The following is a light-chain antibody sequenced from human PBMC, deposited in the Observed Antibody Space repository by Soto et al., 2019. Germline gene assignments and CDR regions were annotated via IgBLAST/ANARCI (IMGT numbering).Light chain of an antibody. CDR2: KAS. Sequence: DIQMTQSPSTLSGSVGDRVTITCRASQTISSWLAWYQQKPGKAPKLLIYKASTLKSGVPSRFSGSGSGTEFTLTISSLQPDDFATYYCQQYNSYPLAFGQGTKVDI. CDR1: QTISSW. J-gene: IGKJ1*01. V-gene: IGKV1-5*03. CDR3: QQYNSYPLA.